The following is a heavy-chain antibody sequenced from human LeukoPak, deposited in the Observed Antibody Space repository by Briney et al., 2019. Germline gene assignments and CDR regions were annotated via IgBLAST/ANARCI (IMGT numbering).Heavy chain of an antibody. Sequence: ASVKVSCKASGYTFTSYDINWVRQATGQGLEWMGWMNPNSGNTGYAQKLQGRVTMTRNTSISTAYMELSSLRSEDTAVYYCARGYYDSSGYYYYYYYGMDVWGQGTTVTVSS. CDR2: MNPNSGNT. D-gene: IGHD3-22*01. J-gene: IGHJ6*02. V-gene: IGHV1-8*01. CDR1: GYTFTSYD. CDR3: ARGYYDSSGYYYYYYYGMDV.